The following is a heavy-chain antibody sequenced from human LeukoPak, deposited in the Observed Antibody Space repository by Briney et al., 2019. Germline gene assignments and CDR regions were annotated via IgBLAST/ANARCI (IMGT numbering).Heavy chain of an antibody. D-gene: IGHD3-22*01. CDR1: GGTFSSYA. V-gene: IGHV1-69*13. CDR2: IIPIFGTA. CDR3: ARVRYYDNSGYYYDY. Sequence: ASVKVSCKASGGTFSSYAISWVRQAPGQGLEWMGGIIPIFGTANYAQKFQGRVTITADESTSTAYMELSSLRSEDTAVYYCARVRYYDNSGYYYDYWGQGTLVTVSS. J-gene: IGHJ4*02.